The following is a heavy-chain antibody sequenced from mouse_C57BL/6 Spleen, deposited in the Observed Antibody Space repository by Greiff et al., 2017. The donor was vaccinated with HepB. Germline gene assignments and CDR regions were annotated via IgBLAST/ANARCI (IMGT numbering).Heavy chain of an antibody. CDR2: INSDGGST. CDR1: EYEFPSHD. CDR3: ARQGEDPGGFAY. V-gene: IGHV5-2*01. Sequence: EVKLMESGGGLVQPGESLKLSCESNEYEFPSHDMSWVRKTPEKRLELVAAINSDGGSTYYPDTMERRFIISRDNTQKTLYLQMSSLRSEDTALYYCARQGEDPGGFAYWGQGTLVTVSA. J-gene: IGHJ3*01.